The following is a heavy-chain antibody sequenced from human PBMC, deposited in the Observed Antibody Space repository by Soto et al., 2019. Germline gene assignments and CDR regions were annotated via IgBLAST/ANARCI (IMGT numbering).Heavy chain of an antibody. CDR2: IYYSGST. CDR3: ARLYSYGYYYFDY. J-gene: IGHJ4*02. D-gene: IGHD5-18*01. Sequence: PSETLSLTCPVSGYSIGGGNHYWSWIRQHPGKGLEWVGYIYYSGSTYYNPSLKSRVTMSVDTSKNQLSLKLSSMTAADTAVYYCARLYSYGYYYFDYWGQGTLVTVSS. CDR1: GYSIGGGNHY. V-gene: IGHV4-31*03.